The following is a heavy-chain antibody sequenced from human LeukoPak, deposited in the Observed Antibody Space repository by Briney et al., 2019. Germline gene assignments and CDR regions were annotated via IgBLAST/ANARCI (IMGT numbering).Heavy chain of an antibody. CDR3: ASRWWYFDL. D-gene: IGHD6-13*01. CDR2: ISGSGDST. V-gene: IGHV3-23*01. Sequence: GGSLRLSCAASGFTFSSYAMSWVRQAPGKGLEWVSAISGSGDSTYSTDSVKGRFTISRDNAKNTLYLQMNSLRAEDTALYYCASRWWYFDLWGRGTLVTVSS. J-gene: IGHJ2*01. CDR1: GFTFSSYA.